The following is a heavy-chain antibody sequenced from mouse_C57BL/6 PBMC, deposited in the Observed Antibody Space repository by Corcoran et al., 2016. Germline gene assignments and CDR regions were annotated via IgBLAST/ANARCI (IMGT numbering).Heavy chain of an antibody. CDR1: GYTFTTYG. CDR3: ARGADYGWLAY. D-gene: IGHD2-4*01. CDR2: INTYSGVP. Sequence: QIQLVQSGPELKKPGETVKISCKASGYTFTTYGMSWVKQAPGKGLKWMGWINTYSGVPTYADDFKGRFAFSLETSASTAYLQINNLKNEDTATYFCARGADYGWLAYWGQGTLVTVSA. J-gene: IGHJ3*01. V-gene: IGHV9-3*01.